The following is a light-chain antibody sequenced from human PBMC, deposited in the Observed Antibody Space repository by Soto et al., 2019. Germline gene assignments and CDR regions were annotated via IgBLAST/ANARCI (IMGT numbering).Light chain of an antibody. J-gene: IGKJ1*01. CDR2: AAA. Sequence: LTQCAAYLSAPVGDSVTITCLASQRFXSALGWCQQKPGKAPNVLXDAAASLERGGPSRLSGSGSGTEFTLTISSLQPEDFATYYFQQYKSYSWTFGQGTKVDIK. CDR1: QRFXSA. CDR3: QQYKSYSWT. V-gene: IGKV1-13*02.